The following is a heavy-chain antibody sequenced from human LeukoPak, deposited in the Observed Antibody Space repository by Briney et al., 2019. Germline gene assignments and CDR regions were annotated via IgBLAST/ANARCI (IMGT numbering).Heavy chain of an antibody. V-gene: IGHV3-23*01. CDR3: ARDLFDTVTTGYFDY. CDR2: IGGSGGGT. J-gene: IGHJ4*02. D-gene: IGHD4-17*01. Sequence: PGGSLRLSCAASGCSFYNYALNGVREAPGKGLEWVSVIGGSGGGTYYADSVKGRFTIFRDSSKNTLYLHMNNLRAEDTAVYYCARDLFDTVTTGYFDYWGQGTLVTVSS. CDR1: GCSFYNYA.